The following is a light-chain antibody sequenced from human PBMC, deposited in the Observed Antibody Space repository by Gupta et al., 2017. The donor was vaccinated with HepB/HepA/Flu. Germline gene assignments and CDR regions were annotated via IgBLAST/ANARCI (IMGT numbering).Light chain of an antibody. CDR3: AAWYDSLIGYV. J-gene: IGLJ1*01. Sequence: SVLPPPPSASVARGPRVTISCTGSRSTMGSNYVYWCKQHPGTAPKLIDYTGNHRPSEVPGRISGSKYDTSAALTISGLLAEDEADYYCAAWYDSLIGYVFGTGTTVTVL. V-gene: IGLV1-47*01. CDR2: TGN. CDR1: RSTMGSNY.